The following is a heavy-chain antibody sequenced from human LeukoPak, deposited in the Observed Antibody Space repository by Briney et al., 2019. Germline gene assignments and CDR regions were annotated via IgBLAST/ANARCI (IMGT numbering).Heavy chain of an antibody. J-gene: IGHJ4*02. CDR3: ATEGFYY. V-gene: IGHV3-23*01. Sequence: PGGSLRLSCAASGAAFTKYVMKWVRQAAGAGLEYNSGISRSGDITHYADSVRGRFTISRDNVQNTLYLQMNSLRADDTALYYCATEGFYYWGPGTQVSVSS. CDR1: GAAFTKYV. CDR2: ISRSGDIT.